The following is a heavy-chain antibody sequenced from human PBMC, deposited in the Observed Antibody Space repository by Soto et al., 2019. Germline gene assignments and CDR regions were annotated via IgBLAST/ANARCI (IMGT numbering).Heavy chain of an antibody. CDR3: AKLTAA. Sequence: PGGSLRLSGAASGFTFSAYFISGVRQAPWKGLEWVSSITSSGVGTYYADSEKGRFTVSRDNSKDTMYLQMNSLRDEDTAVYYCAKLTAAWGQGTLVTVCS. J-gene: IGHJ4*02. CDR2: ITSSGVGT. CDR1: GFTFSAYF. D-gene: IGHD6-13*01. V-gene: IGHV3-23*01.